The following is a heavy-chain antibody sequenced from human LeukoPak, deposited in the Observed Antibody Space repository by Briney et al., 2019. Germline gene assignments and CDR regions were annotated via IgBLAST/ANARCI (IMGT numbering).Heavy chain of an antibody. CDR3: ARGSIVGATTPFDY. CDR2: IIPILGIA. Sequence: SVTVSFTASGGTFTIYAISWVRQAPGQGLEWMGRIIPILGIANYAQKFQGRVTITADKSTSTAYMELSSLRSEDTAVYYCARGSIVGATTPFDYWGQGTLVTVSS. J-gene: IGHJ4*02. D-gene: IGHD1-26*01. V-gene: IGHV1-69*04. CDR1: GGTFTIYA.